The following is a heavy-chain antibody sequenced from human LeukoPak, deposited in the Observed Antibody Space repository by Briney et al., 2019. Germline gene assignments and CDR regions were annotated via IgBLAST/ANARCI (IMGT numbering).Heavy chain of an antibody. CDR1: GGSISSYY. J-gene: IGHJ4*02. D-gene: IGHD4-17*01. Sequence: SETLSLTCTVSGGSISSYYWGWIRQPPGKGLEWIGSIYYSGSTYYNPSLKSRVTISVDTSKNQFSLKLSSVTAADTAVYYCARDLGYADPFDCWGQGTLVTVSS. V-gene: IGHV4-39*07. CDR3: ARDLGYADPFDC. CDR2: IYYSGST.